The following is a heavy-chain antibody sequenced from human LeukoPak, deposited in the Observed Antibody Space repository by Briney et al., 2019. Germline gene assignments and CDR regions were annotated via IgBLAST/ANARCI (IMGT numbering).Heavy chain of an antibody. Sequence: SETLSLTCAVSGGSISSTSYCCGCIRQPPGRGREWNGSIYYIGSTYYNPSLQSRVLISVDTSKNQFSLKLSSVSAADSAVFYCARLLVPGLFVPWGEGTLVTVSS. D-gene: IGHD2-2*01. CDR2: IYYIGST. J-gene: IGHJ5*02. CDR3: ARLLVPGLFVP. CDR1: GGSISSTSYC. V-gene: IGHV4-39*01.